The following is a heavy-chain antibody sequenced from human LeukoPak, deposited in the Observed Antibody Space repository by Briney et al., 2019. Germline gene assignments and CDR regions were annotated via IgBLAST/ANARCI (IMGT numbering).Heavy chain of an antibody. CDR3: ARLSYGDSGAFDY. J-gene: IGHJ4*02. Sequence: GGSLRLSCAASGFTFSDYHMSWVRQAPGKGLEWVSSISRRSSYIYYADSVKGRFTISRDNAKNSLYLQMSSLRAEDTAVHYCARLSYGDSGAFDYWGQGTLVTVSS. D-gene: IGHD4-17*01. CDR2: ISRRSSYI. V-gene: IGHV3-21*01. CDR1: GFTFSDYH.